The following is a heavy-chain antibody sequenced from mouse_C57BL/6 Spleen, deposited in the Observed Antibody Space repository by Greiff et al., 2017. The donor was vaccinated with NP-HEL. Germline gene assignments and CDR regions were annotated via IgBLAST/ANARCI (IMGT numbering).Heavy chain of an antibody. CDR2: IYPYNGYS. CDR1: GYSFTGYY. CDR3: SRSGGAMDY. Sequence: EVQLQQPGPELVKPGASVKISCKASGYSFTGYYMHWVKQSHGNILDWIGYIYPYNGYSSYNQKFKGKATLTVDKSSSTAYMEIRSLTSEDAAVCDCSRSGGAMDYWGQGTSVTVSS. J-gene: IGHJ4*01. V-gene: IGHV1-31*01. D-gene: IGHD1-1*02.